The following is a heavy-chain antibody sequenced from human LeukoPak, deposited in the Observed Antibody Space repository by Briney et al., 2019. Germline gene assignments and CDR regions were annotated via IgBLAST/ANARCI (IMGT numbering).Heavy chain of an antibody. CDR3: AMGGASGSYKD. CDR2: INGDGSGT. V-gene: IGHV3-74*01. J-gene: IGHJ4*02. D-gene: IGHD1-26*01. Sequence: PGGTLRLSCTASGFTLSNYWMHWVRQAPGKGPVWVSRINGDGSGTTYADSVKGRFTISRDNAKNTLYLQMNRLRGEDRAVYYCAMGGASGSYKDWGQGTLVTVSS. CDR1: GFTLSNYW.